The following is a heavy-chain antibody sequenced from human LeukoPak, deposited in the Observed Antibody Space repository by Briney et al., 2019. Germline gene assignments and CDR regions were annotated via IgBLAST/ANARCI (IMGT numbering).Heavy chain of an antibody. D-gene: IGHD2-2*01. J-gene: IGHJ5*02. CDR1: GFTFSSDS. CDR2: ISSSISYI. Sequence: GGSLRLSCAASGFTFSSDSMNCVRHAPGKGREWGSYISSSISYIYSADSVKGRFTISRDNAKNSLYLQMNSLRAEDTAVYYCARGRYCSSTSCYPRWFDPWGQGTLVTVSS. CDR3: ARGRYCSSTSCYPRWFDP. V-gene: IGHV3-21*01.